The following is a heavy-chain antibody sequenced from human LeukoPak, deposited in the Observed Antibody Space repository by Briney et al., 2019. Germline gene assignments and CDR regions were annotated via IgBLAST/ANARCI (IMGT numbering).Heavy chain of an antibody. J-gene: IGHJ5*02. V-gene: IGHV1-2*02. CDR2: INPNRGGT. Sequence: ASVKVSCKASGYTFTGYYMHWVRQAPGQGLEWMGWINPNRGGTNYAQKFQGRVTMTRDTSISTAYMELSRLRSDDTAVYYCARGSGCSSTSCYSPLLDPWGQGTLVTVSS. D-gene: IGHD2-2*01. CDR3: ARGSGCSSTSCYSPLLDP. CDR1: GYTFTGYY.